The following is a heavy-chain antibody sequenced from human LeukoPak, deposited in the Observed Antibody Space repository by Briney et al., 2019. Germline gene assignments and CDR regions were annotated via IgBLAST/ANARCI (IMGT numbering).Heavy chain of an antibody. CDR1: GFTFSSYS. CDR2: ISSSSSSI. D-gene: IGHD1-14*01. V-gene: IGHV3-21*01. CDR3: ARSLWPEDY. Sequence: GGSLRLSCAASGFTFSSYSMNWVRQAPGKGLDWVSSISSSSSSIYYADSVKGRFTISRDNAKNSLFLQMNSLRAEDTAIYYCARSLWPEDYWGQGALVTVSS. J-gene: IGHJ4*02.